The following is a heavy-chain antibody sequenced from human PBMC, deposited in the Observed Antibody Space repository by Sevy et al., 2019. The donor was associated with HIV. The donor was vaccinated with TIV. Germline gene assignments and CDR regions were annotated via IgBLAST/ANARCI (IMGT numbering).Heavy chain of an antibody. V-gene: IGHV3-30-3*01. CDR2: ISYDGSSK. D-gene: IGHD3-10*01. CDR3: ARDYGGSSYNYYGMDV. Sequence: GGSLRLSCAASGFTFSSYGIHWVRQAPGKGLDWVAVISYDGSSKYYADSVKGRFTISRDNSKNTLYLQMNSLRAEDTAVYFCARDYGGSSYNYYGMDVWGQGTTVTVSS. J-gene: IGHJ6*02. CDR1: GFTFSSYG.